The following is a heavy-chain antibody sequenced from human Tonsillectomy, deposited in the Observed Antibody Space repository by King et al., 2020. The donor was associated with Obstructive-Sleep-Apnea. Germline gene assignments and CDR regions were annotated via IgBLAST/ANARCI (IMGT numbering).Heavy chain of an antibody. V-gene: IGHV4-59*01. CDR3: ARAPYGSGIVDWFDP. CDR1: GGSISSYY. CDR2: IYYTGST. Sequence: QLQESGPGLVKPSETLSLTCTVSGGSISSYYWTWIRQSPGKRLEWIGYIYYTGSTNYRPSFKSRVTISVDTSKNQFSLHLSSVTAADTAVYYCARAPYGSGIVDWFDPWGQGTLVTVSS. J-gene: IGHJ5*02. D-gene: IGHD3-10*01.